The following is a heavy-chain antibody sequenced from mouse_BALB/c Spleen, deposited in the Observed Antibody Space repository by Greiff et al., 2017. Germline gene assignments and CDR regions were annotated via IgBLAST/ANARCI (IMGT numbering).Heavy chain of an antibody. Sequence: VQLQQSGAELVRPGTSVKVSCKASGYAFTNYLIEWVKQRPGQGLEWIGVINPGSGGTNYNEKFKGKATLTADKSSSTAYMQLSSLTSDDSAVYFCAREITTFFDYWGQGTTLTVSS. CDR2: INPGSGGT. V-gene: IGHV1-54*03. CDR1: GYAFTNYL. D-gene: IGHD2-4*01. CDR3: AREITTFFDY. J-gene: IGHJ2*01.